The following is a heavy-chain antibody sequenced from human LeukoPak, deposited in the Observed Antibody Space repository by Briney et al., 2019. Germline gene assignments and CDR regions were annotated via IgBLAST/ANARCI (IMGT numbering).Heavy chain of an antibody. D-gene: IGHD1-1*01. V-gene: IGHV3-23*01. CDR1: GFTFSSYA. Sequence: GGSLRLSCAASGFTFSSYAMSWVRQAPGKGLEWVSSISYTGDTTYYADSVKGRFIISRDNSKNTLYVQMNSLRAEDTAVYYCAKYIGWSISSWYNDYWGQGALVTVSS. CDR3: AKYIGWSISSWYNDY. CDR2: ISYTGDTT. J-gene: IGHJ4*02.